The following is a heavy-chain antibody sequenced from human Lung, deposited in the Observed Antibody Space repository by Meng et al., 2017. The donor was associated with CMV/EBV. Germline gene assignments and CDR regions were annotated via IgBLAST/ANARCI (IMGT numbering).Heavy chain of an antibody. D-gene: IGHD2-2*01. CDR1: GYTFTDYG. Sequence: ASXXVSXKASGYTFTDYGISWVRQAPGQGLEWMGWISAYNGDTNYARNLRGRVTMTTDTSTTTAYMELRSLRSDDTAVYYCARDLQYCGSTSCYDDCFDPWXKGTLVTVSS. J-gene: IGHJ5*02. CDR2: ISAYNGDT. CDR3: ARDLQYCGSTSCYDDCFDP. V-gene: IGHV1-18*01.